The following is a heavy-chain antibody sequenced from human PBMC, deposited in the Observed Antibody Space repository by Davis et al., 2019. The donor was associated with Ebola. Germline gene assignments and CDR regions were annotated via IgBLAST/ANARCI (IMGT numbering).Heavy chain of an antibody. CDR3: ARDLGTVTTRGDY. CDR1: GGTFSSYA. J-gene: IGHJ4*02. Sequence: AASVKVSCKASGGTFSSYAISWVRQAPGQGLEWMGGIIPIFGTANYAQKFQGRVTITADESTSTAYMELSSLRSEDTAVYYCARDLGTVTTRGDYWGQGTLVTVSS. CDR2: IIPIFGTA. V-gene: IGHV1-69*13. D-gene: IGHD4-17*01.